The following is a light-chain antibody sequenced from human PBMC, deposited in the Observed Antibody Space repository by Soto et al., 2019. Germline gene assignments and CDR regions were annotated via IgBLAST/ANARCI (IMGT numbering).Light chain of an antibody. CDR1: QDISNY. J-gene: IGKJ4*01. CDR3: QQYDNPALT. Sequence: DIQMTQSPSSLSASVGDRVTITCQASQDISNYLNWYQQKPGKAPKLLIYDASNLETGVPSRFSGNGSGTDFTFTISSLQPEEIATYYCQQYDNPALTFCAGTKGEIK. V-gene: IGKV1-33*01. CDR2: DAS.